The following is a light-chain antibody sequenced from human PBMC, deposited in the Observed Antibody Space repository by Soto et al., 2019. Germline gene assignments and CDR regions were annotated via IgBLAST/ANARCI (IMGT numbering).Light chain of an antibody. CDR3: QQSYSYSRA. V-gene: IGKV1-39*01. CDR1: QSISSY. J-gene: IGKJ1*01. Sequence: DIQMTQSPSSLSASVGDRVTITCRASQSISSYLNWYQQKPGKAPKLLIYAASSLQSGVPSRFSGSGSGTDFTLTISSLQPEDFATYYCQQSYSYSRAVGQGTKVDIK. CDR2: AAS.